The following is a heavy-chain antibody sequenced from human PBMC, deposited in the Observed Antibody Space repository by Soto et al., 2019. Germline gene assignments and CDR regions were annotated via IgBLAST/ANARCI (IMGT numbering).Heavy chain of an antibody. V-gene: IGHV3-23*01. J-gene: IGHJ4*02. CDR2: ISGSGGST. CDR1: GFTFSSYA. D-gene: IGHD3-22*01. CDR3: AKFYDSSGYYPLCFDY. Sequence: GGSLRLSCAASGFTFSSYAMSWVRQAPGKGLEWVSAISGSGGSTYYADSVKGRFTISRDNSKNTLYLQMNSLRAEDTAVYYCAKFYDSSGYYPLCFDYWGQGTLVTVSS.